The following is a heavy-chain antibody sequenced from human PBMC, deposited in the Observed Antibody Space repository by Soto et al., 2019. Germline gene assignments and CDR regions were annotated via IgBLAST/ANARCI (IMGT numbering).Heavy chain of an antibody. CDR1: GDSFTGFW. D-gene: IGHD6-19*01. CDR2: IYPRDSDT. V-gene: IGHV5-51*01. CDR3: ARQHPLDSRVCDP. Sequence: GESLKISCKVSGDSFTGFWIGWVRQMPGKGLEWLGSIYPRDSDTRYSPSFQGQVTISADKSLSAAYLQWHSLQASDTAIYYCARQHPLDSRVCDPWGQGTLVTVSS. J-gene: IGHJ5*02.